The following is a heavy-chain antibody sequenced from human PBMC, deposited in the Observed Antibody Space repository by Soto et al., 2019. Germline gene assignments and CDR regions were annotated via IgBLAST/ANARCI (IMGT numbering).Heavy chain of an antibody. Sequence: ASVKVSCKASGYTFSTHDINWVRQAPRQGLEWMGWMNFNSGNTGYAQKFQGRVTMTRDTSISTAYMELSSLSSEDTAVYYCAVAVVPTSIHYYYYMDVWGKGATVTVSS. CDR3: AVAVVPTSIHYYYYMDV. CDR1: GYTFSTHD. CDR2: MNFNSGNT. D-gene: IGHD2-2*01. J-gene: IGHJ6*03. V-gene: IGHV1-8*01.